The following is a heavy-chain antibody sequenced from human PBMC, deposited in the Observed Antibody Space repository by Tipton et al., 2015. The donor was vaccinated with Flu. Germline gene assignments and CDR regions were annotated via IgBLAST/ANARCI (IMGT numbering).Heavy chain of an antibody. Sequence: TLSLTCAVYGGSFSGYYWSWIRQPPGKGLEWIGEINHSGSTNYNPSLKSRVTISVDTSKNQFSLKLSSVTAADTAVYYCARGLEWELTGDYYYYMDVWGKGTTVTVSS. V-gene: IGHV4-34*01. CDR3: ARGLEWELTGDYYYYMDV. CDR1: GGSFSGYY. CDR2: INHSGST. D-gene: IGHD1-26*01. J-gene: IGHJ6*03.